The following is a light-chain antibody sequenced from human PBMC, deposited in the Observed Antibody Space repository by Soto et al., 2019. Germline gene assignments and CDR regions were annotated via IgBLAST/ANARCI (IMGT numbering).Light chain of an antibody. Sequence: DIQMTQSPSTLSGSVGDRVTITCRASQTISSWLAWYQQKPGKAPKLLIYKASTLKSGVPSRFSGSGSGTEFPLTISSLQPDDFATYYCQHYNSYSEAFXQGTKVDIK. CDR1: QTISSW. CDR3: QHYNSYSEA. V-gene: IGKV1-5*03. J-gene: IGKJ1*01. CDR2: KAS.